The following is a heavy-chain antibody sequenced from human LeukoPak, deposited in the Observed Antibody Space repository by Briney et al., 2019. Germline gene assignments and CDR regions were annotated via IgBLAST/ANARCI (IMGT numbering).Heavy chain of an antibody. D-gene: IGHD3-22*01. CDR1: GGSISSSDW. V-gene: IGHV3-21*01. J-gene: IGHJ6*03. Sequence: ETLSLTCAVSGGSISSSDWWSWVRQAPGKGLEWVSSISSSSSYIYYADSVKGRFTISRDNAKNSLYLQMNSLRAEDTAVYYCAREVVTNYYYYMDVWGKGTTVTVSS. CDR3: AREVVTNYYYYMDV. CDR2: ISSSSSYI.